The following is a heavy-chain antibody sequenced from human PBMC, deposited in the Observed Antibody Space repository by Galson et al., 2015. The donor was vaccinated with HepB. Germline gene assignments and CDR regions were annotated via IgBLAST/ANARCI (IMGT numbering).Heavy chain of an antibody. CDR2: INSDGSRT. CDR3: AREAYYDSGSYSWYFDL. Sequence: SLRLSCAASEFSLGSYWMHWVRQAPGKGLVWVARINSDGSRTSYADSVKGRFTISRDNAKNTVFLQMNSLRGDDTALYYCAREAYYDSGSYSWYFDLWGRGTLVSVSS. V-gene: IGHV3-74*01. J-gene: IGHJ2*01. CDR1: EFSLGSYW. D-gene: IGHD3-10*01.